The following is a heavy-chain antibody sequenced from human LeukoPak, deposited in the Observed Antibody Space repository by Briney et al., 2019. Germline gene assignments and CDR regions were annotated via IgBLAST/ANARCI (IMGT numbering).Heavy chain of an antibody. CDR2: IYYSGTT. D-gene: IGHD3-3*01. CDR3: ARVNDFWSGLGRTYYFHY. J-gene: IGHJ4*02. V-gene: IGHV4-59*11. CDR1: NGSISSHY. Sequence: PSETLSLTCTVSNGSISSHYWSWIRQPPGKGLEWIGYIYYSGTTNYDPPLNSRVSISVDTSKNQFSLKLRSVTAADTAVYYCARVNDFWSGLGRTYYFHYWGQGTLVTVSS.